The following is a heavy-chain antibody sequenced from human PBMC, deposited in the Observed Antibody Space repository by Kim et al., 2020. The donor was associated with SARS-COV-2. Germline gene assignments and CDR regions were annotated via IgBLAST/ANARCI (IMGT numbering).Heavy chain of an antibody. Sequence: GGSLRLSCAASGFRFSSYWMSWVRQAPGKGLEWVANINQDGSEKYYVDSVKGRFTISRDNAKKSLYLQMNSLRVEDTAVYYCASDWGYFDNWGQGTLVTVSS. J-gene: IGHJ4*02. CDR3: ASDWGYFDN. D-gene: IGHD3-16*01. CDR2: INQDGSEK. V-gene: IGHV3-7*03. CDR1: GFRFSSYW.